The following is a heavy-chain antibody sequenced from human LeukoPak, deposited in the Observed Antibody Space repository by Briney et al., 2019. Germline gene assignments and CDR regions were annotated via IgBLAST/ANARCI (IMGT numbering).Heavy chain of an antibody. V-gene: IGHV3-23*01. CDR1: GFTFSSYA. Sequence: GGSLRLSCAASGFTFSSYAMSRVRQAPGKGLEWVSAISGSGGSTYYADSVKGRFTISRDNSKNTLYLQMNSLRAEDTAVYYCAKDQGGDFYYFDYWGQGTLVTVSS. D-gene: IGHD2-21*02. J-gene: IGHJ4*02. CDR3: AKDQGGDFYYFDY. CDR2: ISGSGGST.